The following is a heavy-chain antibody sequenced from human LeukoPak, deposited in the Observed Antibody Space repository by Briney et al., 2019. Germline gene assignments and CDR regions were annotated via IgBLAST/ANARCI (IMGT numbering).Heavy chain of an antibody. J-gene: IGHJ4*02. CDR1: GGSISSGGYY. D-gene: IGHD3-3*01. V-gene: IGHV4-31*03. Sequence: PSETLSLTCTVSGGSISSGGYYWSWIRQHPGKGLEWIGYIYYSGSTYYNPSLKSRVTISVDTSKNQFSLKLSSVTAADTAVYYCARGPALLDFWSGYYPDYFDYWGQGTLVTVS. CDR2: IYYSGST. CDR3: ARGPALLDFWSGYYPDYFDY.